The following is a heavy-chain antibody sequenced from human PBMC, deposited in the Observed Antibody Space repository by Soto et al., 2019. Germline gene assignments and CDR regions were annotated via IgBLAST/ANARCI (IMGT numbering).Heavy chain of an antibody. D-gene: IGHD3-10*01. Sequence: KTSETLSLTCTDSGGSISSGGYYWSWIRQDPGKGLEWIGYIYYSGSTYYNPSLKSRVTISVDTSKNHFSLKLSSVTAAETAVYYCARDRMVRGPYYYGMDVWGQGTTVTVSS. CDR3: ARDRMVRGPYYYGMDV. CDR2: IYYSGST. V-gene: IGHV4-31*03. CDR1: GGSISSGGYY. J-gene: IGHJ6*02.